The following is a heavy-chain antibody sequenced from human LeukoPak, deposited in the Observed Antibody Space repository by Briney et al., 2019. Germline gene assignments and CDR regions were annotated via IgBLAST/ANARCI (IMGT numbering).Heavy chain of an antibody. CDR1: GFTFSTYG. V-gene: IGHV3-48*01. Sequence: GGSLRLSCAASGFTFSTYGMHWVRQAPGKGLEWVSYISSSSSTIYYADSVKGRFTISRDNSKNTLYLQMNSLRAEDTAVYYCAKDMVRGVIKFRAFDIWGQGTMVTVSS. CDR2: ISSSSSTI. CDR3: AKDMVRGVIKFRAFDI. J-gene: IGHJ3*02. D-gene: IGHD3-10*01.